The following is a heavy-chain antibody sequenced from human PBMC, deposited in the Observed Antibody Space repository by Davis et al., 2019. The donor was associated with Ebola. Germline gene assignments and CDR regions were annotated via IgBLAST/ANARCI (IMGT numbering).Heavy chain of an antibody. D-gene: IGHD3-22*01. CDR1: GFTVSSNY. CDR2: VSGSGGST. Sequence: GESLKISCAASGFTVSSNYMSWVRQAPGKGLEWVSAVSGSGGSTYYADSVKGRFTISRDNSKNTLYLQMNSLRAEDTAVYYCAKPIGGYDSSGYSDYWGQGTLVTVSS. CDR3: AKPIGGYDSSGYSDY. J-gene: IGHJ4*02. V-gene: IGHV3-23*01.